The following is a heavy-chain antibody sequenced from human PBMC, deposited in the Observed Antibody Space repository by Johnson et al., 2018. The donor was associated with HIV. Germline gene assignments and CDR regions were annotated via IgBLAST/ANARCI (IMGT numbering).Heavy chain of an antibody. J-gene: IGHJ3*02. CDR2: VRYDGTNK. CDR1: GFTFSSFG. CDR3: ATSLYYYDSSGFSFDAFDI. D-gene: IGHD3-22*01. V-gene: IGHV3-30*02. Sequence: QVQLVESGGGVVQRGGSLRLSCVASGFTFSSFGMHWVRQAPGKGLEWVAFVRYDGTNKYCADSVKGRFTISRDNSKNTLYLQMNSLRAEDTAVYYCATSLYYYDSSGFSFDAFDIWGQGTLVTVSS.